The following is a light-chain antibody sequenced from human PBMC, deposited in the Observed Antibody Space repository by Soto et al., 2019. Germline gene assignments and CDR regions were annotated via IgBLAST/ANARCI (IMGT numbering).Light chain of an antibody. CDR2: RAS. V-gene: IGKV1-5*03. J-gene: IGKJ3*01. Sequence: DIQRTQSPSTLSASVGDRVTITCRASQSISDSLAWYQQRSGKAPKLLIYRASSLQSGVPSRFSGSGSGTEYTLTISSLQPDDFATYYCQHYNSYPFTFGPGTQVDIK. CDR3: QHYNSYPFT. CDR1: QSISDS.